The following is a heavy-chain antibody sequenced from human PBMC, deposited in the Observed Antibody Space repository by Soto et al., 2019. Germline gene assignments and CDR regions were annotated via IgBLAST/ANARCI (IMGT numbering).Heavy chain of an antibody. CDR3: ARGDATKIVVTTYYGMDV. V-gene: IGHV1-69*12. CDR2: IIPVFGTA. D-gene: IGHD4-17*01. Sequence: QVQLVQSGAEVKKPGSSVKVSCKASGGSLSNYGISWVRQAPGQGLERMGGIIPVFGTANYAQKFQGRVTMTADESTSIVYMDVTSLRSEDTAVYYCARGDATKIVVTTYYGMDVWGQGTTVTVSS. CDR1: GGSLSNYG. J-gene: IGHJ6*02.